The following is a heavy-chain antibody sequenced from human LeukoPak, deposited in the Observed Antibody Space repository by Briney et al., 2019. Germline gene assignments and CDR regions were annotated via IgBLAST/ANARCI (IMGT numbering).Heavy chain of an antibody. CDR3: AKDSALWPSDAFDI. D-gene: IGHD3-10*01. J-gene: IGHJ3*02. Sequence: GGSLRLSCAASGFIFSDYAMNWVRQVPGKGLEWVSVISGRGDTTFYADFVKGRFIISRDKSKNTVFLQMNSLSAEDTAVYYCAKDSALWPSDAFDIWGQGTMVTVSS. V-gene: IGHV3-23*01. CDR1: GFIFSDYA. CDR2: ISGRGDTT.